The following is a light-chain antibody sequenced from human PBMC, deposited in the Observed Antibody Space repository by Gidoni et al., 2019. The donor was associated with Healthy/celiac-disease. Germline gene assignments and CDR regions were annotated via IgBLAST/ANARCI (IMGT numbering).Light chain of an antibody. CDR1: SSDGGGDNY. CDR3: SSYAGSNPYV. Sequence: QSAMTQPPSASGSPGQSVTISCTGTSSDGGGDNYVSWYQQPPGKAPKLMIYEVSKRPSGVPDRFSGSKSGNTASLSVSGLQAEDEADYYCSSYAGSNPYVFGTGTKVTVL. J-gene: IGLJ1*01. V-gene: IGLV2-8*01. CDR2: EVS.